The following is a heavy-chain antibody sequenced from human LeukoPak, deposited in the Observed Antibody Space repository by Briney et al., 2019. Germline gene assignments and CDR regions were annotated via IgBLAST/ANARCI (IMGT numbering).Heavy chain of an antibody. D-gene: IGHD2-21*02. V-gene: IGHV3-23*01. CDR3: ARGRGYPMTDPEY. CDR1: GFPFSSYA. CDR2: LTGTGRTT. J-gene: IGHJ4*02. Sequence: GGSLRLSCAASGFPFSSYAMSWVRQAPAQGLEWVSALTGTGRTTYYADSVKGRFTISRDNSKNTLYLQMSSLRVEDTAVYYCARGRGYPMTDPEYWGQGTLVTVSS.